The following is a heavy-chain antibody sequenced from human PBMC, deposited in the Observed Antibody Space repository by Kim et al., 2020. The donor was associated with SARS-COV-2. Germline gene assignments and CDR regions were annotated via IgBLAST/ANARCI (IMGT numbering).Heavy chain of an antibody. Sequence: SVKGRFTISRDNSKNTLYLQMNSLRAEDTAVYYCAKEGDGYSIWGSYFDYWGQGTLVTVSS. CDR3: AKEGDGYSIWGSYFDY. J-gene: IGHJ4*02. V-gene: IGHV3-23*01. D-gene: IGHD3-16*01.